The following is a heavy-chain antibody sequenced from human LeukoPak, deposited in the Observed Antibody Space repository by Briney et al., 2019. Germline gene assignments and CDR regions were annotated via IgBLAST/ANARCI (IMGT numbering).Heavy chain of an antibody. CDR1: GYTFTNYG. Sequence: ASVKVSCKASGYTFTNYGITWVRQAPGQGLEWMGWSSPYNGNTNYALKLQGRVTMTTDTSTSTAYMELRSLRSDGTAVYYCARGGLGYCSGGSCPPNWFDPWGQGTLVTVSS. CDR2: SSPYNGNT. V-gene: IGHV1-18*01. CDR3: ARGGLGYCSGGSCPPNWFDP. D-gene: IGHD2-15*01. J-gene: IGHJ5*02.